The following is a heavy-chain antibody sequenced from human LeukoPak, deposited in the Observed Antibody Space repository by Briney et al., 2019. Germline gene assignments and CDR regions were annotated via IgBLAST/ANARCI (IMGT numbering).Heavy chain of an antibody. J-gene: IGHJ4*02. V-gene: IGHV3-66*01. D-gene: IGHD6-13*01. CDR3: ASGRRGIIAAGLDY. CDR1: GFTVSSTF. CDR2: IYSGGRT. Sequence: GGSLRLSCAASGFTVSSTFMTWVRQAPGKGLEWVSLIYSGGRTYYADSVKGRFTISRDNSKNTLYLQMNSLRAEDTAVYYCASGRRGIIAAGLDYWGQGTLVTVSS.